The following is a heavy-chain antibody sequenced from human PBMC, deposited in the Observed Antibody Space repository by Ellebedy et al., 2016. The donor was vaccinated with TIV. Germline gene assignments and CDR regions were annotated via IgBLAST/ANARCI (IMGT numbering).Heavy chain of an antibody. Sequence: MPSETLSLTCTVSGGSVSSSSYYWGWIRQPPGKGLEWIGSIYYTGTIYSNPSLKSRVSISADRSTNQPSLRLTSVTAADTAVYYCARDATVVAATLFNAFDTWGQGTLVTVSS. J-gene: IGHJ3*02. V-gene: IGHV4-39*07. CDR2: IYYTGTI. CDR1: GGSVSSSSYY. D-gene: IGHD2-15*01. CDR3: ARDATVVAATLFNAFDT.